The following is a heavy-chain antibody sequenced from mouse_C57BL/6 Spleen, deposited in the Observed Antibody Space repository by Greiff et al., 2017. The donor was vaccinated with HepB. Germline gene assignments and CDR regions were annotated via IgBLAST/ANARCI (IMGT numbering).Heavy chain of an antibody. D-gene: IGHD2-4*01. J-gene: IGHJ3*01. CDR1: GYTFTSYW. Sequence: QVQLQQSGAELVKPGASVKLSCKASGYTFTSYWMQWVKQRPGQGLEWIGEIDPSDSYTNYNQKFKGKATLTVDTSSSTAYMQLSSLTSEDSAVYYCAVYYDYGFAYWGQGTLVTVSA. V-gene: IGHV1-50*01. CDR3: AVYYDYGFAY. CDR2: IDPSDSYT.